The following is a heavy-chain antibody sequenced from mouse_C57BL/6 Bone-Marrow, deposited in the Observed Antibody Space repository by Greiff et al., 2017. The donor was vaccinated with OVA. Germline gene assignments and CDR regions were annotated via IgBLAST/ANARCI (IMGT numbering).Heavy chain of an antibody. D-gene: IGHD2-3*01. V-gene: IGHV1-59*01. CDR1: GYTFTSYW. Sequence: QVQLQQPGAELVRPGTSVKLSCKASGYTFTSYWMHWVKQRPGQGLEWIGVIDPSDSYTNYNQKFKGKATLTVDTSSSTAYMQLSSLTSEDSAVYYCARNDGYPFYAMDYWGQGTSVTVSS. J-gene: IGHJ4*01. CDR2: IDPSDSYT. CDR3: ARNDGYPFYAMDY.